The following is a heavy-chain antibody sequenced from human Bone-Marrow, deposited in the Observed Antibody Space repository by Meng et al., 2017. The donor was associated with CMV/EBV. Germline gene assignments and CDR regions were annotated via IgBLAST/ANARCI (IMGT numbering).Heavy chain of an antibody. CDR3: ARDIRFLGEYFDY. J-gene: IGHJ4*02. D-gene: IGHD2-15*01. V-gene: IGHV4-30-4*08. Sequence: LRLSCTVSGRSITSGDYYWSWIRQPPGKGLEWIGYIYYSGTTYYNPSLKSRLTISVDTSKNQFSLKLSSVTAADTAVYYCARDIRFLGEYFDYWGQGTLVTVSS. CDR1: GRSITSGDYY. CDR2: IYYSGTT.